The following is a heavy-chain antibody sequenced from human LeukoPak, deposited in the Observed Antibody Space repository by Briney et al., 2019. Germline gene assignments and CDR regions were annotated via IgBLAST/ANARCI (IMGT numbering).Heavy chain of an antibody. V-gene: IGHV3-23*01. CDR1: GFTFSSYS. Sequence: PGGSLRLSCAASGFTFSSYSMSWVRQAPGKGLEWVSAISGSGGSTYYADSVKGRFTISRDDSKNTAYLQMNSLKTEDTAVYYCTSTLAGDYGLIFDYWGQGTLVTVSS. CDR3: TSTLAGDYGLIFDY. D-gene: IGHD4-17*01. CDR2: ISGSGGST. J-gene: IGHJ4*02.